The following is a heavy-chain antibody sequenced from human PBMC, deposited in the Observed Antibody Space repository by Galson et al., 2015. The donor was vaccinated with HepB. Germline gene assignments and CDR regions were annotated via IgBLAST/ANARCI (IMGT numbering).Heavy chain of an antibody. CDR1: RFSFSSYA. V-gene: IGHV3-30-3*01. D-gene: IGHD3-10*01. Sequence: SLRLSCAASRFSFSSYAMHWVRQAPGKGLEWVAVISYDGSNKYYADSVKGRFTISRDNSKNTLYLQMDSLRADDTAVFYCARTPMVRGPIEDHGAFDIWGQGTMVTVSS. CDR2: ISYDGSNK. CDR3: ARTPMVRGPIEDHGAFDI. J-gene: IGHJ3*02.